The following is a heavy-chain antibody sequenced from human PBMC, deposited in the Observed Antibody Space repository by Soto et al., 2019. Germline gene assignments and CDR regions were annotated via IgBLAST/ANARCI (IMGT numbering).Heavy chain of an antibody. D-gene: IGHD2-21*02. CDR3: ARGRAYCGSDCYGASDI. V-gene: IGHV1-69*12. Sequence: QVQLVQSGAEVKKPGSSVKVSCKASGGTFNTYAITWVRQAPGQGLEGMGGIIPTSGRTDYAQKLQGRVTITADESTSIAHMELRSLKSEDPAVYYCARGRAYCGSDCYGASDIWGQGTQVTVSS. CDR2: IIPTSGRT. CDR1: GGTFNTYA. J-gene: IGHJ3*02.